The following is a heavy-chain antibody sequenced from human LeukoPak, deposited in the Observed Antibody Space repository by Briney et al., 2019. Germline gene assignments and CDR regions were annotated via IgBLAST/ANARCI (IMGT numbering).Heavy chain of an antibody. CDR3: AREGLEGATNDAFDI. J-gene: IGHJ3*02. CDR1: GFTFSSYA. Sequence: GGSLRLSCAASGFTFSSYAMHWVRQAPGKGLEYVSAISSNGGSTYYANSVKGRFTISRDNSKNTLYLQMGSLRAEDMAVYYCAREGLEGATNDAFDIWGQGTMVTVSS. V-gene: IGHV3-64*01. CDR2: ISSNGGST. D-gene: IGHD1-26*01.